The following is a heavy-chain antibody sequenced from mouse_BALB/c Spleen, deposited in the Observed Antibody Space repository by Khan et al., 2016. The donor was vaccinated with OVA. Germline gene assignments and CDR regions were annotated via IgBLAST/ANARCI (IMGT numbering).Heavy chain of an antibody. Sequence: EVQLQESGPYLVKPSQSLSLTCTVTGYSITSGYSWHWIRQFPGNKLEWMGYIYYSGSINYNPSPKSRFSITRATSKNLFFLQLNSVTTEDTATXYWARDCRYMDYWGQGTSVTVSS. CDR1: GYSITSGYS. CDR2: IYYSGSI. CDR3: ARDCRYMDY. D-gene: IGHD2-14*01. J-gene: IGHJ4*01. V-gene: IGHV3-1*02.